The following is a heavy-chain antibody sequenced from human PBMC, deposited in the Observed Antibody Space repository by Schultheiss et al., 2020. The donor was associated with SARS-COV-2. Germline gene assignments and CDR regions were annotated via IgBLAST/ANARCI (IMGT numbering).Heavy chain of an antibody. CDR2: IKQDGSEK. Sequence: GGSLRLSCAASGFTFSSYWMSWVRQAPGKGLEWVANIKQDGSEKYYVDSVKGRFTISRDNAKNSLYLQMNSLRAEDTALYYCARDQPGIRFLEWSGILYWGQGTLVTVSS. J-gene: IGHJ4*02. CDR1: GFTFSSYW. D-gene: IGHD3-3*01. V-gene: IGHV3-7*03. CDR3: ARDQPGIRFLEWSGILY.